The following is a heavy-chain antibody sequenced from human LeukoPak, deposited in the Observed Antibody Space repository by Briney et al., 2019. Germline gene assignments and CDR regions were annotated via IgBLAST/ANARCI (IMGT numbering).Heavy chain of an antibody. Sequence: SETLSLTCTVSGYSISSGYYWGWIRQPPGKGLEWIGSIYHSGSTYYNPSLKSQVTISVDTSKNQFSLKLSSVTAADTAVYYCARQRGRYCSSTSCLGRLDPWGQGTLVTVSS. CDR1: GYSISSGYY. CDR3: ARQRGRYCSSTSCLGRLDP. D-gene: IGHD2-2*01. V-gene: IGHV4-38-2*02. J-gene: IGHJ5*02. CDR2: IYHSGST.